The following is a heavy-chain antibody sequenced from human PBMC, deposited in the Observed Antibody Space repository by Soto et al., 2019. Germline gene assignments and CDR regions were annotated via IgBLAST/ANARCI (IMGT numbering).Heavy chain of an antibody. J-gene: IGHJ4*02. CDR3: AREPYYYDSSGYPGYFDY. V-gene: IGHV3-48*03. Sequence: LRLSFAASGXTFSGYEMNWVRQAPGKGLEWVSYISSSGDTIYSADSVKGRFTISRDNAKNSLYLQMDSLRVEDTAVYYCAREPYYYDSSGYPGYFDYWGQGTLVTVSS. CDR2: ISSSGDTI. D-gene: IGHD3-22*01. CDR1: GXTFSGYE.